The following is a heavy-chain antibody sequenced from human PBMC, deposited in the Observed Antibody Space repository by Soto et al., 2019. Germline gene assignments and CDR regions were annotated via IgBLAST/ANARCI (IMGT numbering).Heavy chain of an antibody. Sequence: QVQLQQWGAGLLKPSETLSLTCAVYGGSFSGYYWSWIRQPPGKGLEWIGEINHSGSTNYNPPLKRRVTISVDTSKNQFSLKLGSVTAGDTAVYYCAREDCSGGSCYSDAFDIWGQGTMVTVSS. D-gene: IGHD2-15*01. CDR2: INHSGST. CDR1: GGSFSGYY. V-gene: IGHV4-34*01. J-gene: IGHJ3*02. CDR3: AREDCSGGSCYSDAFDI.